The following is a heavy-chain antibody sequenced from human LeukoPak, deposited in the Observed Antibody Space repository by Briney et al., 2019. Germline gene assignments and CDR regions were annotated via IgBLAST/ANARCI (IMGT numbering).Heavy chain of an antibody. V-gene: IGHV3-43D*04. CDR3: AKDRAAADPRDAFDI. CDR1: GFTFDNHV. CDR2: ISWEGDST. D-gene: IGHD6-13*01. J-gene: IGHJ3*02. Sequence: GGSLRLSCVASGFTFDNHVMNWVRQVPGKGLEWVSLISWEGDSTYYADSVRGRFTISRDNSKNTLYLQMNSLRAEDTAVYYCAKDRAAADPRDAFDIWGQGTMVTVSS.